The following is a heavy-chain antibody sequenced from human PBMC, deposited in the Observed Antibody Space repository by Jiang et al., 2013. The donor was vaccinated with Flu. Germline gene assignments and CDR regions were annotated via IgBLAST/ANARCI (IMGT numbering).Heavy chain of an antibody. CDR3: ALAGRYYQSRVFDY. V-gene: IGHV4-38-2*01. D-gene: IGHD1-26*01. CDR2: IYQSGST. CDR1: TSSIKTFYF. J-gene: IGHJ4*01. Sequence: PGLVKPSETLSLTCDVSTSSIKTFYFWGWLRQPPGKGLEWIASIYQSGSTYYNPSLRSRVAISPDTSRTQFSLTLNSVTAADTAVYYCALAGRYYQSRVFDYWGQGTLVTVSS.